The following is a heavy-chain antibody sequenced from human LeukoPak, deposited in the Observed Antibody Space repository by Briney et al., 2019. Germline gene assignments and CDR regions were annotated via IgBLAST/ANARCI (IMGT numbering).Heavy chain of an antibody. CDR3: AKDRYYYDSSGYYYYYYGMDV. V-gene: IGHV3-30*18. Sequence: PGRSLRLSCAASGFTFSSYGMHWVRQAPGKGLEWVAVISYDGSNKYYADSVKGRFTISRDNSKNTLYLQMNSLRAEDTAVYYCAKDRYYYDSSGYYYYYYGMDVWGQGTTVTVSS. CDR1: GFTFSSYG. J-gene: IGHJ6*02. D-gene: IGHD3-22*01. CDR2: ISYDGSNK.